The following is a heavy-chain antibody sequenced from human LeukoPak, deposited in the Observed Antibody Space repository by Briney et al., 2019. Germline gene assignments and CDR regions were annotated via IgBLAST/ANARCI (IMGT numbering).Heavy chain of an antibody. V-gene: IGHV1-46*01. CDR3: ARDVPYCGGNCHDAFDI. D-gene: IGHD2-21*02. Sequence: ASVKVSCKASGYTFTSYYMHWVRQAPGLGLEWMGIIRPIADTTTYSQEFQGRVTITRDMSTSTVYMELSSLRSEDTALYDCARDVPYCGGNCHDAFDIWGQGTKVTVSS. CDR2: IRPIADTT. CDR1: GYTFTSYY. J-gene: IGHJ3*02.